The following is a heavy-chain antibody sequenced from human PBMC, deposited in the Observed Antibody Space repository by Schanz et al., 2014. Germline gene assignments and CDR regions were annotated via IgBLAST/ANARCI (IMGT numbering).Heavy chain of an antibody. CDR2: ISPYNGNT. D-gene: IGHD3-22*01. V-gene: IGHV1-18*01. J-gene: IGHJ4*02. CDR1: GGTFSSFG. CDR3: ARSNYYDNSDYYNSFDY. Sequence: QVQLVQSGAEVKKPGSSVKVSCKASGGTFSSFGINWVRQAPGQGLEWVGWISPYNGNTNYAQKLQGRVTLTTDTSTSTAYMELRNLRSDDTAVYYCARSNYYDNSDYYNSFDYWGQGTLVIVSS.